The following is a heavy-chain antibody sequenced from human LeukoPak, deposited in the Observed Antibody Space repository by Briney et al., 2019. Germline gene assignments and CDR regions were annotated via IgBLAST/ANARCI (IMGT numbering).Heavy chain of an antibody. CDR1: GGSFSGYY. J-gene: IGHJ4*02. CDR3: ASSRAARHFDY. V-gene: IGHV4-34*01. Sequence: SETLSLTCAVYGGSFSGYYWSWIRQPPGKGLEWIGEINHSGSTNYNPSLKSRVTISVDTSKNQFSLKLSSVTAADTAVYYCASSRAARHFDYWGQRTLVTVSS. CDR2: INHSGST. D-gene: IGHD6-6*01.